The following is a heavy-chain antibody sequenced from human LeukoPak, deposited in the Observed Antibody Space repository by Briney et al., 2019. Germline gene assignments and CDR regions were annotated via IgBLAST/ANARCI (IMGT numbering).Heavy chain of an antibody. CDR2: ISGSGGST. CDR3: AKGIAAAGTLGNRWFDP. Sequence: PGGSLRLSCAASGFTVSSLPMGWVAQAQGMGLKWVSAISGSGGSTYYADSVKGRFTICRDNSKNTLYLQMNSLRAEDTAVYYCAKGIAAAGTLGNRWFDPWGQGTLVTVSS. D-gene: IGHD6-13*01. V-gene: IGHV3-23*01. CDR1: GFTVSSLP. J-gene: IGHJ5*02.